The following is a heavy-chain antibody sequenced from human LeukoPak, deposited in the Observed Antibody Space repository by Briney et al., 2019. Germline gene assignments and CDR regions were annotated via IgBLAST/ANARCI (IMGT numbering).Heavy chain of an antibody. CDR1: GYTFTGYY. V-gene: IGHV1-2*02. D-gene: IGHD1-14*01. CDR3: ARGLPSPNHHHYFDS. Sequence: ASVKVSCKASGYTFTGYYMHWVRQAPGQGLEWMGWINPNSGGTNYAQKFQGRVTMTRDTSISTAYMELSRLRSDDTAVYYCARGLPSPNHHHYFDSWGQGTLVTVSS. J-gene: IGHJ4*02. CDR2: INPNSGGT.